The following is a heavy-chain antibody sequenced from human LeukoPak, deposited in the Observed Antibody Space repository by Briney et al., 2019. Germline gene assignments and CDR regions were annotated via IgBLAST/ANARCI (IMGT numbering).Heavy chain of an antibody. CDR2: IYYSEST. J-gene: IGHJ4*02. D-gene: IGHD3-22*01. Sequence: SETLSLTCTVSGGSISSSSYYWGWIRQPPGKGLEWIGSIYYSESTYYNPSLKSRVTISVDTSKNQFSLKLSSVTAADTAVYYCARLSDYYDSSGYYFGPQQYYFDYWGQGTLVTVSS. CDR1: GGSISSSSYY. V-gene: IGHV4-39*01. CDR3: ARLSDYYDSSGYYFGPQQYYFDY.